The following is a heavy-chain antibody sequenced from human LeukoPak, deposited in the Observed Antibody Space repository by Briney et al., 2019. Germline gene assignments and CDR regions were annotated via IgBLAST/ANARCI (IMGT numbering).Heavy chain of an antibody. D-gene: IGHD6-19*01. Sequence: GGSLRLSCAASGFTFSDYYMSWIRQAPGKGLEWVSYISSSSSYTNYADSVKGRFTISRDNAKNSLYLQMNSLRAEDTAVYYCARVGSSGWRYFDYWGQGTLVTVPS. CDR1: GFTFSDYY. J-gene: IGHJ4*02. V-gene: IGHV3-11*06. CDR3: ARVGSSGWRYFDY. CDR2: ISSSSSYT.